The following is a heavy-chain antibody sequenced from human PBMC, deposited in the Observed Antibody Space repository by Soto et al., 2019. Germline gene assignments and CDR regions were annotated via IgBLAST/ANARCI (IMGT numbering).Heavy chain of an antibody. V-gene: IGHV1-8*01. Sequence: QVQLVQSGAEVKKPGASVKVSCKASGYTFTSYDINWVRQATGQGLEWMGWMNPNSGNTGYAQKFQGRLTLTADKSTGTAFMELTSLRSDDTAVYYCSIGSWSAETFDVWGQGTMVTVSS. CDR2: MNPNSGNT. J-gene: IGHJ3*01. CDR3: SIGSWSAETFDV. D-gene: IGHD2-2*01. CDR1: GYTFTSYD.